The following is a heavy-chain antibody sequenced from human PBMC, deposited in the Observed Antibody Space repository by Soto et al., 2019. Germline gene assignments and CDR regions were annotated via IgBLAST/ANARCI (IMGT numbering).Heavy chain of an antibody. Sequence: EMQLLESGGGLVQPGGSLRLSCAASGFTFSNYAMSWVRQAPGKGLEWVSAITGSGGNTFYADSVKGRVTISRYNPENTLLLQMNSLRVEDTAMYYCEKGWMATVTYSDYWGQGPLVPVSS. CDR1: GFTFSNYA. CDR2: ITGSGGNT. CDR3: EKGWMATVTYSDY. V-gene: IGHV3-23*01. D-gene: IGHD4-17*01. J-gene: IGHJ4*02.